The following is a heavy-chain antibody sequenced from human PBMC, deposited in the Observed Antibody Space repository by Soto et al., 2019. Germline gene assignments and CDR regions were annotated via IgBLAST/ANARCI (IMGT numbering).Heavy chain of an antibody. J-gene: IGHJ2*01. Sequence: EVQLVETGGGLIQPGGSLRLSCAASEFTVSTNYMSWFRQAPGEGLEWVSVIYGGGATDYADSVKGRFTISRDNFKNTLYLQMNSLRAEDTAVYYCAGPTRLGKSWYFDLWGRGTLVTVSS. D-gene: IGHD7-27*01. CDR3: AGPTRLGKSWYFDL. CDR2: IYGGGAT. V-gene: IGHV3-53*02. CDR1: EFTVSTNY.